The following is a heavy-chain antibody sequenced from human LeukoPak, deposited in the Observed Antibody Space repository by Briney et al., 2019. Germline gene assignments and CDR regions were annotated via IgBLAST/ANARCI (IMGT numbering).Heavy chain of an antibody. D-gene: IGHD3-22*01. CDR1: GGSFSGYY. Sequence: SETLSLTCAVYGGSFSGYYWSWIRQPPGKGLEWIGEINHSGSTNYNLSLKSRVTISVDTSKNQFSLKLSSVTAADTAVYYCAREGYDSSGYYYFDYWGQGTLVTVSS. J-gene: IGHJ4*02. V-gene: IGHV4-34*01. CDR3: AREGYDSSGYYYFDY. CDR2: INHSGST.